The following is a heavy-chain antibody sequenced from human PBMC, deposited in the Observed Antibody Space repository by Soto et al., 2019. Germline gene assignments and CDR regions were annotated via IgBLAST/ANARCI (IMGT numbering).Heavy chain of an antibody. Sequence: QVQLLQSGAELREPGSSVRISCTPSGGTFVSSAFAWVRQAPGGKLEWMGGIIPILRSTKYAGKFLGRLTIRADDSSRTAYLELSSLTFDDTAVYFCAKKNPHGDSNKAWLDPWGQGTLVTVST. CDR2: IIPILRST. CDR1: GGTFVSSA. CDR3: AKKNPHGDSNKAWLDP. V-gene: IGHV1-69*01. J-gene: IGHJ5*02. D-gene: IGHD2-8*01.